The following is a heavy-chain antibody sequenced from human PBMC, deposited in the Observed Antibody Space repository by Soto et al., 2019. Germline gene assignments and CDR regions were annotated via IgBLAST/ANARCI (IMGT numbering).Heavy chain of an antibody. D-gene: IGHD5-18*01. CDR1: GFTFSNFR. V-gene: IGHV3-74*01. J-gene: IGHJ4*02. Sequence: GGSLRLSCAASGFTFSNFRMHWVRQAPGKGLVWVSRINSGGGSTNYADSVKGRFTISRDNSKNTLYLQMNSLRAEDTAVYYCAKDTAKVSYYFDYWGQGTLVTVSS. CDR2: INSGGGST. CDR3: AKDTAKVSYYFDY.